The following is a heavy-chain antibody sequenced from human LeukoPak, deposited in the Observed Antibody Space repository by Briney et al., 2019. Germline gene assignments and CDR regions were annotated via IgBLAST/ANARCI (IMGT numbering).Heavy chain of an antibody. Sequence: PGGSLRLSCAASGFTFSNYAMNWVRQAPGKGLEWVSAISGSGGSTYYADSVKGRFTISRDNSKNTLYLQMNSLRAEDTALYYCAKDSGGVLWFGGTNYWYFDLWGRGTLVTVSS. CDR1: GFTFSNYA. CDR3: AKDSGGVLWFGGTNYWYFDL. D-gene: IGHD3-10*01. J-gene: IGHJ2*01. V-gene: IGHV3-23*01. CDR2: ISGSGGST.